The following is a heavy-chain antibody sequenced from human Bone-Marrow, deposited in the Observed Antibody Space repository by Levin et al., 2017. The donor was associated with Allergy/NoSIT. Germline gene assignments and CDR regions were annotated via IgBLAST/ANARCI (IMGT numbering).Heavy chain of an antibody. V-gene: IGHV3-66*02. CDR3: ARLDLITGIDY. CDR2: IYSGGST. J-gene: IGHJ4*02. CDR1: GFTVSNHY. D-gene: IGHD1-14*01. Sequence: GESLKISCVVSGFTVSNHYMSWVRQAPGKGLEWVSVIYSGGSTYYADSVKGRLTISRDNPKNTVYLQMNSLRAEDTAVYYCARLDLITGIDYWGQGTLVTVSS.